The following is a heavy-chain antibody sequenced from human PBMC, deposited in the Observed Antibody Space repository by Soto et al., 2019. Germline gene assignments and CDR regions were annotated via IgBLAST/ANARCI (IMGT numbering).Heavy chain of an antibody. CDR3: AKVPWDSSGSNWFDP. Sequence: SGGSLRLSCAASGFTFSSYAMSWVRPAPGKGLEWVSAISGSGGSTYYADSVKGRFTISRDNAKNTLYLQMNSLRAEDTAVYYCAKVPWDSSGSNWFDPWGQGTLVTVSS. CDR1: GFTFSSYA. D-gene: IGHD6-25*01. V-gene: IGHV3-23*01. CDR2: ISGSGGST. J-gene: IGHJ5*02.